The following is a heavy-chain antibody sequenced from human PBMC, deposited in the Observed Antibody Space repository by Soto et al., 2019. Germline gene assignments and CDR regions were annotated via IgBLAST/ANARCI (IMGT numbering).Heavy chain of an antibody. V-gene: IGHV3-9*01. J-gene: IGHJ3*02. CDR3: ARKTDDAFDI. CDR2: ISWNSGSI. Sequence: GGSLRLSCAASGFTFDDYAMHWVRQAPGKGLEWVSGISWNSGSIGYADSVKGRFTISRDNAKNSLYLQMNSLRAEDTALYYCARKTDDAFDIWGQGTMVTVSS. CDR1: GFTFDDYA.